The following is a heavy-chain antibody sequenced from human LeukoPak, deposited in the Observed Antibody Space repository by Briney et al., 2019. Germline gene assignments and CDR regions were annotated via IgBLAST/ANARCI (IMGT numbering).Heavy chain of an antibody. V-gene: IGHV3-66*01. D-gene: IGHD3-22*01. J-gene: IGHJ4*02. CDR2: IYSGGST. CDR3: ARDDSSRNYYDSSGYFGSPTFDY. Sequence: GGSLRLSCAASGLTVSSNYMSWVRQAPGKGLEWVSVIYSGGSTYYADSVKGRFTISRDNSKNTLYLQMNSLRAEDTAVYYCARDDSSRNYYDSSGYFGSPTFDYWGQGTLVTVSS. CDR1: GLTVSSNY.